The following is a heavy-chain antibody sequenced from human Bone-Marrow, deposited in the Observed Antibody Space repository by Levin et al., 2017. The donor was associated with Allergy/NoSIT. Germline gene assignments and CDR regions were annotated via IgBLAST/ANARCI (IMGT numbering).Heavy chain of an antibody. D-gene: IGHD3-9*01. V-gene: IGHV5-10-1*01. CDR3: ARLTLTGYYLFDP. CDR1: GYSFTSYW. J-gene: IGHJ5*02. Sequence: ASVKVSCKGSGYSFTSYWISWVRQMPGKGLEWMGRIDPSDSYTNYSPSFQGHVTISADKSISTAYLQWSSLKASDTAMYYCARLTLTGYYLFDPWGQGTLVTVSS. CDR2: IDPSDSYT.